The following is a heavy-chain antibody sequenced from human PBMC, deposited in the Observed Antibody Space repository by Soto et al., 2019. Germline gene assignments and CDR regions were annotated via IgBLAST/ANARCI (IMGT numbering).Heavy chain of an antibody. Sequence: QVQLVQSGAEVKKPGSSVKVSCKASGGTFGSSTISWVRQAPGQGLEWMGGITPVVGAPNYAQKFQGRVTITADKSTSTAYMELRSLRSEDTAVYYCARGELATIAYFDCWGQGTQVTVSS. D-gene: IGHD5-12*01. CDR3: ARGELATIAYFDC. J-gene: IGHJ4*02. V-gene: IGHV1-69*06. CDR1: GGTFGSST. CDR2: ITPVVGAP.